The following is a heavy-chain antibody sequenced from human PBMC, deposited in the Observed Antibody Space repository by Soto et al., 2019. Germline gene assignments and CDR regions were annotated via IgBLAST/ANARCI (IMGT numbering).Heavy chain of an antibody. D-gene: IGHD2-2*01. J-gene: IGHJ5*02. Sequence: EVQLVESGGGLVQPGGSLRLSCAASGFTFSSYSMNWIRQAPGMELEWVSYISSGGSTIYYADSVKGRFTISRDNAKNSLYLQRNRLRDENSAVYYCSRDGAYSWDYAGFDPWGQRTLVTVSS. V-gene: IGHV3-48*02. CDR3: SRDGAYSWDYAGFDP. CDR2: ISSGGSTI. CDR1: GFTFSSYS.